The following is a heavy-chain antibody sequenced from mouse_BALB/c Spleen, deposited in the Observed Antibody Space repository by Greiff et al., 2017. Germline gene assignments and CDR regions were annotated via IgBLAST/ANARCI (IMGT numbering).Heavy chain of an antibody. CDR3: ASALLRLQAMDY. CDR2: IWAGGST. Sequence: VKLQESGPGLVAPSQSLSITCTVSGFSLTSYGVHWVRQPPGKGLEWLGVIWAGGSTNYNSALMSRLSISKDNSKSQVFLKMNSLQTDDTAMYYCASALLRLQAMDYWGQGTSVTVSS. J-gene: IGHJ4*01. D-gene: IGHD1-2*01. CDR1: GFSLTSYG. V-gene: IGHV2-9*02.